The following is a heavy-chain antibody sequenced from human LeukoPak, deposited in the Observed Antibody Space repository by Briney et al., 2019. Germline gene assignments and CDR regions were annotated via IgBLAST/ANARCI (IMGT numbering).Heavy chain of an antibody. D-gene: IGHD5/OR15-5a*01. Sequence: PSETLSLTCTVSGDSISRYYWSWIRQPPGKGLEWIGYIYYSGSTDYNPSPKSRVTISVDTSKNQFSLKLSSVTAADTAVYYCARHGPLYEYFYYNMDVWGQGTTVTVSS. CDR1: GDSISRYY. V-gene: IGHV4-59*08. CDR2: IYYSGST. J-gene: IGHJ6*02. CDR3: ARHGPLYEYFYYNMDV.